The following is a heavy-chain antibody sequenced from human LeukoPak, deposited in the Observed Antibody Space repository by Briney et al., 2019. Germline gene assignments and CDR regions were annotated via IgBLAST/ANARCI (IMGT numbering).Heavy chain of an antibody. CDR2: IYYSGST. CDR1: GGSMSTYY. D-gene: IGHD3-10*01. CDR3: ARVVYSGSWGYFDY. V-gene: IGHV4-59*01. J-gene: IGHJ4*02. Sequence: SETLSLTCTVSGGSMSTYYWSWIRQSPGKGLEWIRYIYYSGSTSYNPSLKSRLTISIDTSKTQFYLKLSSVTAADTAVYYCARVVYSGSWGYFDYWGQGILVTVSS.